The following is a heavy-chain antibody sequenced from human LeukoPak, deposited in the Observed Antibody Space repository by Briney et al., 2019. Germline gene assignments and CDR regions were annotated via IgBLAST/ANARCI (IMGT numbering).Heavy chain of an antibody. Sequence: GGSLRLSCAGSGFAFSSTWMSWVRQAPGEGLEWVANIHPDGSVKYFQDSVKGRFTISRDNAKSSLYLQMNSLRAEDTAVYFCARETYSATYYFDYWGQGTLVTVSS. CDR2: IHPDGSVK. J-gene: IGHJ4*02. D-gene: IGHD1-26*01. V-gene: IGHV3-7*01. CDR3: ARETYSATYYFDY. CDR1: GFAFSSTW.